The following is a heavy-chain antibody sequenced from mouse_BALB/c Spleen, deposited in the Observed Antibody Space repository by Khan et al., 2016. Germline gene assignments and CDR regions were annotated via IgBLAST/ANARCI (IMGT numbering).Heavy chain of an antibody. D-gene: IGHD1-1*01. CDR2: TNPTNGRT. J-gene: IGHJ2*01. CDR3: ARTKKIVATYFDY. CDR1: GYTFTSYW. V-gene: IGHV1S81*02. Sequence: QMQLKQSGAELVKAGASVKMSCKASGYTFTSYWMHWVKQRLGQGLEWFAETNPTNGRTYYNEKFKSKATLTVDKSSSTAYMLLSGPTFEDSAVYYGARTKKIVATYFDYWGQGTTLTVSS.